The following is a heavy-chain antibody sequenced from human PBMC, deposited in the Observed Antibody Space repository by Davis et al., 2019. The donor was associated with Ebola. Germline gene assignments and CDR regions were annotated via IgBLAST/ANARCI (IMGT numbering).Heavy chain of an antibody. CDR1: GVSFSGYY. CDR3: ARGGGDYVLGVWFDP. CDR2: INHSGST. D-gene: IGHD4-17*01. J-gene: IGHJ5*02. Sequence: PSETLSLTCAVYGVSFSGYYWSWIRQPPGKGLEWIGEINHSGSTNYNPSLKSRVTISVDTSKNQFSLKLSSVTAADTAVYYCARGGGDYVLGVWFDPWGQGTLVTVSS. V-gene: IGHV4-34*01.